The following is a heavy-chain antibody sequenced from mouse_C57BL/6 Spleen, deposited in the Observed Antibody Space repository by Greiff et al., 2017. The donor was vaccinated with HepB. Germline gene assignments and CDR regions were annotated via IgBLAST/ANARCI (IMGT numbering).Heavy chain of an antibody. Sequence: DVKLVESGGGLVKPGGSLKLSCAASGFTFSDYGMHWVRQAPEKGLEWVAYISSGSSTIYYADTVKGRFTISRDNAKNTLFLQMTSLRSEDTAMYYCARPDGYYGYFDYWGQGTTLTVSS. CDR3: ARPDGYYGYFDY. CDR2: ISSGSSTI. D-gene: IGHD2-3*01. CDR1: GFTFSDYG. V-gene: IGHV5-17*01. J-gene: IGHJ2*01.